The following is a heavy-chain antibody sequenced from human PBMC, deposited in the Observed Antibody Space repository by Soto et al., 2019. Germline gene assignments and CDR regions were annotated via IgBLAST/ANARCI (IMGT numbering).Heavy chain of an antibody. J-gene: IGHJ4*02. V-gene: IGHV3-64D*06. CDR1: GFTLSSYA. Sequence: GGSLRLSCSVFGFTLSSYAMHWVRQAPGKGLQYVSSISSNGGSTYYADSVKGRFTISRDNSKNTLYLQMSSLRVEDTAVYYCVKDRYVDSWGQGTLVAVAS. CDR3: VKDRYVDS. CDR2: ISSNGGST.